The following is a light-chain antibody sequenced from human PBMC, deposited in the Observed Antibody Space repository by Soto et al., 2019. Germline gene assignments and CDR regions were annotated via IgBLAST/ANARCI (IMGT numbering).Light chain of an antibody. CDR1: QSISSR. Sequence: DIQMTQSPSTLSASVGDRVTITCRASQSISSRLAWYQKKPGTAPKLLIYDALNLESGVPSRFSGSGSGTEFTLSIGSLQPDDLATYDCQQYDTYFRYTFGQGTQLESK. V-gene: IGKV1-5*01. J-gene: IGKJ2*01. CDR2: DAL. CDR3: QQYDTYFRYT.